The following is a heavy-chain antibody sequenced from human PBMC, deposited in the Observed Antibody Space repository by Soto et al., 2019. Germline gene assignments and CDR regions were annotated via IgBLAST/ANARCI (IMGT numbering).Heavy chain of an antibody. CDR1: GFSFTTYG. J-gene: IGHJ6*02. CDR2: SWYDGGNK. D-gene: IGHD6-6*01. CDR3: ARAVPPLVDYYDDAMDV. V-gene: IGHV3-33*01. Sequence: QVQLVESGGGVVQPGRSLRLSCAASGFSFTTYGMHWVRQAPGKGLEWVAVSWYDGGNKNYADSVKGRFTSSQDKSKNTLTPRMHSLRAADTAVYYWARAVPPLVDYYDDAMDVWGQGTTVTVSS.